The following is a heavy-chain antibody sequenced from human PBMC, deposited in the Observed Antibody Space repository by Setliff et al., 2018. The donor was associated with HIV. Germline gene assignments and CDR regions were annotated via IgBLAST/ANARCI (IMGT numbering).Heavy chain of an antibody. V-gene: IGHV1-8*02. CDR2: MNPDSRNT. CDR3: ARARTDYYDRRRRSHYYIDV. D-gene: IGHD3-22*01. CDR1: GYTFSNYD. J-gene: IGHJ6*03. Sequence: ASVKVSCKPSGYTFSNYDINWVRQAAGQGLEWMGWMNPDSRNTGYAQRFEGRGTLTWDTSISTAYLELNHLKSDDTAVYYWARARTDYYDRRRRSHYYIDVWARGATVTVSS.